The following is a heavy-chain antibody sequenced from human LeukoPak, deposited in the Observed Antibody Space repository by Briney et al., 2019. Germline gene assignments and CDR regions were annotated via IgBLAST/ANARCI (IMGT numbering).Heavy chain of an antibody. V-gene: IGHV4-34*01. J-gene: IGHJ6*03. D-gene: IGHD4-23*01. CDR3: ARRGLTTTVVSEGDYYYYMDV. CDR1: GGSFSGYY. CDR2: INHSGST. Sequence: SETLSLTCAVYGGSFSGYYWNWIRQPPGKGLEWIGEINHSGSTNYNSSLKSRVTISVDTSKNQFSLKLSSVTAADTAVYYCARRGLTTTVVSEGDYYYYMDVWGKGTTVTVSS.